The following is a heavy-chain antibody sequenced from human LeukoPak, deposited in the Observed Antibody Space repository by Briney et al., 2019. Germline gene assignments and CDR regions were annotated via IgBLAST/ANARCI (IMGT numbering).Heavy chain of an antibody. J-gene: IGHJ4*02. CDR3: AKAVSLSGSLDY. D-gene: IGHD3-22*01. V-gene: IGHV3-9*03. CDR1: GFTFDDYA. Sequence: GGSLRLSCAASGFTFDDYAMHWFRQAPGKGLEWVSGISWSSGSIGYADSVKGRFTISRDNAKNSLYPQMNSLRAEDMALYYCAKAVSLSGSLDYWGQGTLVTVSS. CDR2: ISWSSGSI.